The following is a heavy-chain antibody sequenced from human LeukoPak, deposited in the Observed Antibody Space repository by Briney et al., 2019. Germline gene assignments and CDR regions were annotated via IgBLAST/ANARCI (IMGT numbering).Heavy chain of an antibody. D-gene: IGHD2-15*01. V-gene: IGHV3-30*02. J-gene: IGHJ6*03. Sequence: GRSLRLSCAASGFTFSSYGMYWVRQAPGKGLEWVAFIRYDGSNKYYADSVKGRFTISRDNSKNTLYLQMNSLRAEDTALYYCAKDNCRSGGSCQSRRYYMDVWGKGTTVTVSS. CDR3: AKDNCRSGGSCQSRRYYMDV. CDR1: GFTFSSYG. CDR2: IRYDGSNK.